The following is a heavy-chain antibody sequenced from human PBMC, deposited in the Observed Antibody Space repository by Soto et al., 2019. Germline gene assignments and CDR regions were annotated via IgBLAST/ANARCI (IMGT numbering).Heavy chain of an antibody. V-gene: IGHV1-18*04. CDR1: GYTITSYG. Sequence: KRSCKAAGYTITSYGVSCGLRDAEQGGEGRGWISAYNGNTNYAQKLQGRVTMTTDTSTSTAYMELRSLRSDDTAVYYCARDLVSVSARPEGSYYYYGIDVWGQGTMVTVSS. CDR3: ARDLVSVSARPEGSYYYYGIDV. J-gene: IGHJ6*02. D-gene: IGHD2-8*01. CDR2: ISAYNGNT.